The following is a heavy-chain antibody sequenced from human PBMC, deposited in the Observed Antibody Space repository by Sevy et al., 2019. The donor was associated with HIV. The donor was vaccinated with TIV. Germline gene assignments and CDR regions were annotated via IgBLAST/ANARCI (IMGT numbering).Heavy chain of an antibody. V-gene: IGHV4-61*01. CDR3: ARFRGGYSGFGGFDY. D-gene: IGHD5-12*01. Sequence: SETLSLTCTVSGGSVSSGSYYWSWIRQPPGKGLEWIGYIYYSGSTNHNPSLKRRVTISVDTSKNQFFLKLNSVTAADTAVYYCARFRGGYSGFGGFDYWGQGTLVTVSS. J-gene: IGHJ4*02. CDR2: IYYSGST. CDR1: GGSVSSGSYY.